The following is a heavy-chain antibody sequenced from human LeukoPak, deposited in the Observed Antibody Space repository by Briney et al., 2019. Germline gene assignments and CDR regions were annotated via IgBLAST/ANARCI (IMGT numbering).Heavy chain of an antibody. J-gene: IGHJ4*02. CDR3: AKGHRSSSSFFDS. D-gene: IGHD6-19*01. V-gene: IGHV3-23*01. CDR2: INGRGDDT. CDR1: SGFA. Sequence: GGSLRLSCAAFSGFAMSWVRQAPGRGLEWVSAINGRGDDTYYPDSVKGRFTISRDNSNDTLYLQMNSLRAEDTAVYCCAKGHRSSSSFFDSWGQGTLVTVSS.